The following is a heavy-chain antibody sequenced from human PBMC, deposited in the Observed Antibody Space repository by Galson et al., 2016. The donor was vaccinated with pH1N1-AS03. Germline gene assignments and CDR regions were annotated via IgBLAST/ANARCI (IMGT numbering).Heavy chain of an antibody. V-gene: IGHV3-7*03. D-gene: IGHD2-21*02. CDR1: GFTFSNYW. CDR2: IKRDGSET. CDR3: ARSPHKIGGENYGEGDH. J-gene: IGHJ1*01. Sequence: SLRLSCAVSGFTFSNYWMTWVRQAPGKGLEWVANIKRDGSETHYVDSVKGRFTISRDNAENSLYLQMNSLRAEDTALYYCARSPHKIGGENYGEGDHWGQGTLVTVSS.